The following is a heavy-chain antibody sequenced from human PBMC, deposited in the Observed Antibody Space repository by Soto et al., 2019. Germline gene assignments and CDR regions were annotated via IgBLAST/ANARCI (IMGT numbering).Heavy chain of an antibody. CDR1: GFTFSSYA. V-gene: IGHV3-23*01. D-gene: IGHD6-13*01. J-gene: IGHJ4*02. CDR2: ISGSDGST. Sequence: EVQLLESGGGLVQPGGSLRLSCAASGFTFSSYAMNWVRQAPGKGLEWVSVISGSDGSTYYADSVKGRFTISRDNSKKTLNLQMNSLRAEDTAVYYCAMRSSSWYFDYWGQGTLVTVSS. CDR3: AMRSSSWYFDY.